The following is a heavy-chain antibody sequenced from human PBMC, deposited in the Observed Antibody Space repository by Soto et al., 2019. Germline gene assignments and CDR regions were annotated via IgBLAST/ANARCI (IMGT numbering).Heavy chain of an antibody. Sequence: EVKLVESGGGLVQPGGSLRISCKVSGFMCSDYAMTWVRQAPGKGLEWVSSIGKSGSDRDYADSVKGRFTISRDNSENTVYLQMDSLKVEDTALYFCMKVRDYWGQGTQVTVS. CDR1: GFMCSDYA. V-gene: IGHV3-23*04. CDR3: MKVRDY. CDR2: IGKSGSDR. J-gene: IGHJ4*02.